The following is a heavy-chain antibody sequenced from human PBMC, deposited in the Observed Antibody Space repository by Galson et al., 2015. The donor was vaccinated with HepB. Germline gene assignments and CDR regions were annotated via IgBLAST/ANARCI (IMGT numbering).Heavy chain of an antibody. V-gene: IGHV3-23*01. J-gene: IGHJ5*02. D-gene: IGHD1-1*01. CDR3: AKVDVATGTLWEKNWFDP. CDR2: ISGSGGST. Sequence: SLRLSCAASGFTFSSYAMSWVRQAPGKGLEWVSAISGSGGSTYYADSVKGRFTISRDNSKNTLYLQMNSLRAEDTAVYYCAKVDVATGTLWEKNWFDPWGQGTLVTVSS. CDR1: GFTFSSYA.